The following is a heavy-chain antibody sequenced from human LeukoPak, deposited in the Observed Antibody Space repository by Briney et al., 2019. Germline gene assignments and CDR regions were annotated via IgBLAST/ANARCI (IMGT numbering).Heavy chain of an antibody. CDR2: IYPGDSDT. V-gene: IGHV5-51*01. J-gene: IGHJ4*02. Sequence: GESLKISCKGSGYSFTSYWIGWVRQMPGKGLEWMGIIYPGDSDTRYSPSFQGQVTISADKSISTAYLQWSSLKASDTAMYYCARRTEILGYCSGGSCPNLYYFDHWGQGTLVTVSS. D-gene: IGHD2-15*01. CDR1: GYSFTSYW. CDR3: ARRTEILGYCSGGSCPNLYYFDH.